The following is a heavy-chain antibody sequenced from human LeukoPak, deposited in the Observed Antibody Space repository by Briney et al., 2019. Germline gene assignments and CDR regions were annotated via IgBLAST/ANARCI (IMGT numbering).Heavy chain of an antibody. J-gene: IGHJ4*02. CDR3: ARDGPSIAAAGTIDY. V-gene: IGHV3-48*04. D-gene: IGHD6-13*01. CDR1: GFTFSSYS. CDR2: ISSNSGTI. Sequence: GGSLRLSCAASGFTFSSYSMNWVRQAPGKGLEWISFISSNSGTIYYADSVKGRFTISRDNAKNSLYLQMNSLGAEDTAVYYCARDGPSIAAAGTIDYWGQGTLVTVSS.